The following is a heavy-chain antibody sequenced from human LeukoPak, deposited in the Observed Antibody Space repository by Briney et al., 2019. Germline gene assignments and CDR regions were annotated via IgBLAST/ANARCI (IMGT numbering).Heavy chain of an antibody. CDR2: INPSGCST. CDR3: ARRNRDMGLPLGGHTFDY. D-gene: IGHD4/OR15-4a*01. CDR1: VYTFNSYY. Sequence: SDKVSCKPSVYTFNSYYMHWVRQAPGQALEWMGIINPSGCSTSYAQKFQGRVTMTRDMSTSTVYMELSSLRSEDPAVYYCARRNRDMGLPLGGHTFDYWGQGTLVTVSS. V-gene: IGHV1-46*02. J-gene: IGHJ4*02.